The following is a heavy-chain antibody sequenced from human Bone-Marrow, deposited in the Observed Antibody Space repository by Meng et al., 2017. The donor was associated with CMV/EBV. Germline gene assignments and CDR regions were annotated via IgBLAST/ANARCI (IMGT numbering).Heavy chain of an antibody. D-gene: IGHD3-22*01. CDR1: GFTFSSYS. V-gene: IGHV3-20*04. J-gene: IGHJ4*02. CDR2: INWNGGST. CDR3: ARVDYYDSSAFDY. Sequence: GESLKISCAASGFTFSSYSMNWVRQAPGKGLEWVSGINWNGGSTGYADSVKGRFTISRDNAKNSLYLQMNSLRAEDTALYYCARVDYYDSSAFDYWGQGTLVTVSS.